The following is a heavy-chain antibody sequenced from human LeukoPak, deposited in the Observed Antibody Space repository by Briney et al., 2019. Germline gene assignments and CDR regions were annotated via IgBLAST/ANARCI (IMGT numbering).Heavy chain of an antibody. CDR1: GGSISSSSYY. CDR3: ARDRRFGEFYDY. Sequence: SETLSLTCTVSGGSISSSSYYWGWIRQPPGKGLEWIGSIYYSGSTYYNPSLKSRVTISVDTSKNQFSLKLSSVTAADTAVYYCARDRRFGEFYDYWGQGTLVTVSS. D-gene: IGHD3-10*01. CDR2: IYYSGST. V-gene: IGHV4-39*07. J-gene: IGHJ4*02.